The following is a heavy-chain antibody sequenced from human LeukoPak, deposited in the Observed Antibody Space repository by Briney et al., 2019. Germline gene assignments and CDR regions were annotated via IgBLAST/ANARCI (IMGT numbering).Heavy chain of an antibody. D-gene: IGHD3-3*01. CDR2: IYYSGST. CDR3: ARCRYYDFWSGFVYYMDV. J-gene: IGHJ6*03. Sequence: SETLSLTCTVSGGSISSYYWSWIRQPPGKGLEWIGYIYYSGSTNYNPSLKSRVTISVDTSKNQFSLKLSSVTAADTAVYYCARCRYYDFWSGFVYYMDVWGKGTTVTVSS. V-gene: IGHV4-59*01. CDR1: GGSISSYY.